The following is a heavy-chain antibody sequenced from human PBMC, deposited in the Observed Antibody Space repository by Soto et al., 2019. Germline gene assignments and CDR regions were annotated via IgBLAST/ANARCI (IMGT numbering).Heavy chain of an antibody. CDR3: AIGYSSGWALDY. Sequence: GGSLRLSCAASGLIFPNLWMTWVRQAPGKGLEWVDNIAVDSPARVYVNSVRGRFTISRDNDRKSLYLHMSSLRAEDTAVYYCAIGYSSGWALDYWGQGXLVTVSS. D-gene: IGHD6-19*01. V-gene: IGHV3-7*01. J-gene: IGHJ4*02. CDR1: GLIFPNLW. CDR2: IAVDSPAR.